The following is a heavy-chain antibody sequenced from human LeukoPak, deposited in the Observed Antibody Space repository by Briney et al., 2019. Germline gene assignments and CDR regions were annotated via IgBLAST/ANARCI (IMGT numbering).Heavy chain of an antibody. V-gene: IGHV3-49*04. CDR3: TIKRVDY. J-gene: IGHJ4*02. D-gene: IGHD3-3*01. CDR2: IRSKAYGGTT. Sequence: GGSLRLSCTASGFTFGDYAMSWVRQAPGKGLEWVGFIRSKAYGGTTEYAASVKGRLTISRDDSKSIAYLQMNSLKTEDTAVYYCTIKRVDYWGQGTLVTVSS. CDR1: GFTFGDYA.